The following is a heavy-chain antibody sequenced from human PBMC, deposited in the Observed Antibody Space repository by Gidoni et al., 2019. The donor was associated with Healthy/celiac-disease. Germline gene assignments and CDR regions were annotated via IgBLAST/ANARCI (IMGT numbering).Heavy chain of an antibody. CDR3: ARGRSGSYFDY. Sequence: EVQLVETGGGLIQPGGSLRLSCAAPGFTVSSNYMSWARQAPGKGLEWVSVIYSGGSTYYADSVKGRFTISRDNSKNTLHLQMNSLRAEDTAVYYCARGRSGSYFDYWGQGTLVTVSS. CDR2: IYSGGST. V-gene: IGHV3-53*02. J-gene: IGHJ4*02. CDR1: GFTVSSNY. D-gene: IGHD5-12*01.